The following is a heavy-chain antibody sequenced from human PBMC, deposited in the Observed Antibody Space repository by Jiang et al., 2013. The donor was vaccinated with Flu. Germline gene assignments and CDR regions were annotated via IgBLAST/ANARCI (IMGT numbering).Heavy chain of an antibody. CDR2: IYYSGTA. D-gene: IGHD3-3*01. Sequence: GPGLVKPSQTLSLTCTVSGGSINSGSYYWSWIRQHPGKGLEWIGYIYYSGTAYYNPSLKSRVSISVDTSKNQFSLKVTSVTAADTAVYYCATHRDFGVVVGWFDPWGPGTLVTVSS. CDR3: ATHRDFGVVVGWFDP. V-gene: IGHV4-31*03. CDR1: GGSINSGSYY. J-gene: IGHJ5*02.